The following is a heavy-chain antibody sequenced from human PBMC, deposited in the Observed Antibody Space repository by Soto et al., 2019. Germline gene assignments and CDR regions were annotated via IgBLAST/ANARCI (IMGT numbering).Heavy chain of an antibody. CDR1: GYSFTNYW. Sequence: PGESLKISCKGSGYSFTNYWIGWVRQMPGKGLEWMGIIFPDDSDTRYSPSFQGQVTISADKSISTAYLQWSSLKASDTAMYYCARLQAAAGDNDLTFDYWGQGTLVTVSS. CDR2: IFPDDSDT. J-gene: IGHJ4*02. CDR3: ARLQAAAGDNDLTFDY. V-gene: IGHV5-51*01. D-gene: IGHD6-13*01.